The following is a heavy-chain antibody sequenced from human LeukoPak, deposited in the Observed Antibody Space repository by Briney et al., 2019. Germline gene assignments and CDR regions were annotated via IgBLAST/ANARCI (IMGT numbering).Heavy chain of an antibody. CDR2: IRCDGTNK. V-gene: IGHV3-30*02. CDR3: AKDRDYGDYPSAYYYYMDV. J-gene: IGHJ6*03. D-gene: IGHD4-17*01. Sequence: PGGSLRLSCAASGFTFSTYGIHWVRQAPGKGLEWVAFIRCDGTNKWYADSVKGRFTISRDNSKNTLYLQMNSLRVEDTAVYHCAKDRDYGDYPSAYYYYMDVWGNGTTVTVSS. CDR1: GFTFSTYG.